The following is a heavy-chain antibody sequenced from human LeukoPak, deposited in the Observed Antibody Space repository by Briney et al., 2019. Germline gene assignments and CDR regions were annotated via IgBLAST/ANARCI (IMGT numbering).Heavy chain of an antibody. V-gene: IGHV4-59*01. CDR3: ARGYYDILTGYYAWYYFDY. CDR2: IYYSGST. Sequence: PSETLSLTCTVSGGSISSYYWSWIRQPPGKGLEWIGYIYYSGSTNYNPSLKSRVTISVDTSKNQFSLKLSSVTAADTAVYYCARGYYDILTGYYAWYYFDYWGQGTLVTVSS. D-gene: IGHD3-9*01. CDR1: GGSISSYY. J-gene: IGHJ4*02.